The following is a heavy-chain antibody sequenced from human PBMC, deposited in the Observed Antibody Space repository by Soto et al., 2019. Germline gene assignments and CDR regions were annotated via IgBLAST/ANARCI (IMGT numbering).Heavy chain of an antibody. CDR2: INGVASFGTAAT. Sequence: EVQLVVSGGGLVQPGGSLTLSCEASGFTASTSAMGWVRRAPGKGLEWVSSINGVASFGTAATYYAESLKGRVTISRDHFKNTLYLEMNSLRPEDTAVYFCANDGRDVPYYFDYWGQGALVTVSS. CDR1: GFTASTSA. V-gene: IGHV3-23*04. CDR3: ANDGRDVPYYFDY. J-gene: IGHJ4*02.